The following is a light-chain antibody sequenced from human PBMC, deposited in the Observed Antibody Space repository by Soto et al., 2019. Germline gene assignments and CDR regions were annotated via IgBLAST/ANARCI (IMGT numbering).Light chain of an antibody. V-gene: IGKV3-20*01. Sequence: VLTKSPCTLSFSPGERATLSCRASQTVRNNYLAWYQQKPGQAPRLLIYDASSRATGIPDRFSGGGSGTDFTLTISRLEPEDFAVYYCQQFSSYPLTFGEGNKVEIK. CDR2: DAS. J-gene: IGKJ4*01. CDR1: QTVRNNY. CDR3: QQFSSYPLT.